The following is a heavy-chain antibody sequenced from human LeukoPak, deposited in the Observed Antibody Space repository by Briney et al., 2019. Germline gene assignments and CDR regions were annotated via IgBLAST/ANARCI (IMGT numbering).Heavy chain of an antibody. V-gene: IGHV4-34*01. Sequence: PSETLSLTCAVYGGSFSGYYWSWIRQPPGKGLEWIGEINHSGSTNYNPSLKSRVTISVDTSKNQFPLKLSSVTAADTAVYYCARGLYYYGSGSYYPLYYYYGMDVWGQGTTVTVSS. CDR1: GGSFSGYY. D-gene: IGHD3-10*01. J-gene: IGHJ6*02. CDR2: INHSGST. CDR3: ARGLYYYGSGSYYPLYYYYGMDV.